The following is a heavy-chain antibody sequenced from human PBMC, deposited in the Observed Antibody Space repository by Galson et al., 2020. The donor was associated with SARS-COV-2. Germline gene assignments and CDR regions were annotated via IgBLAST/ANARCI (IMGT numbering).Heavy chain of an antibody. J-gene: IGHJ4*02. CDR1: GDSISSSNYY. CDR3: AREVVAAITFDY. D-gene: IGHD2-15*01. V-gene: IGHV4-39*07. CDR2: IYYSGST. Sequence: SETLSLTCAVSGDSISSSNYYWGWIRQPPGKGLEWIGTIYYSGSTYYNPSLKSRVTISVDTSKSQFSLKLTSVTAADTAVYYCAREVVAAITFDYWGQGTLVTVSS.